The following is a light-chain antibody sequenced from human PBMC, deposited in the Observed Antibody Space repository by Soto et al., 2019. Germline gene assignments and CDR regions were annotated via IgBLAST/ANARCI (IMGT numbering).Light chain of an antibody. Sequence: DSVLTRSPGTLSLSAWARETCCCRASQSVSSNHLAWYQQKPGQAPRLLIYGGSSRATGIPVRFSGSGSETDFTLTITRLEPEDFAVYYCQQYSSSRTFGQGTKVDIK. V-gene: IGKV3-20*01. CDR1: QSVSSNH. CDR3: QQYSSSRT. J-gene: IGKJ1*01. CDR2: GGS.